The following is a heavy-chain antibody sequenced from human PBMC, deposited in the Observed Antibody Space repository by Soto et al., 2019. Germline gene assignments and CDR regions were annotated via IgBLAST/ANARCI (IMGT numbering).Heavy chain of an antibody. Sequence: SVKVSCKASGGTFNNYPITWVRQAPGEGLEWVGGSIPIFGTANYAQKFQGRVTISVDESTSTAYMELSSLRSEDTAVYYCARGRGYSGDDHYYYFDMDVWGQGTTVTVSS. D-gene: IGHD5-12*01. V-gene: IGHV1-69*13. CDR3: ARGRGYSGDDHYYYFDMDV. J-gene: IGHJ6*02. CDR1: GGTFNNYP. CDR2: SIPIFGTA.